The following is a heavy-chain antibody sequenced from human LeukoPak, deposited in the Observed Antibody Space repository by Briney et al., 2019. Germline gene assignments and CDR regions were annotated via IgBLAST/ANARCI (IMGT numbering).Heavy chain of an antibody. D-gene: IGHD2-2*02. Sequence: SETLSLTCAVSGGSISSSNWWSWVRPPPGKGLEWIGEIYHSGSTNYNPSLKSRVTISVDTSKNQFSLKLNSVTAADTAVYYCASRYFCSSTSCYTFDYWGQGTLVTVSS. CDR3: ASRYFCSSTSCYTFDY. J-gene: IGHJ4*02. CDR2: IYHSGST. V-gene: IGHV4-4*02. CDR1: GGSISSSNW.